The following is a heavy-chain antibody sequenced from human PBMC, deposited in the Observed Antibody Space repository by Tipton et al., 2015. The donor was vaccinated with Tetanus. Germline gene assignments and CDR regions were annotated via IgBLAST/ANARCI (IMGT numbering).Heavy chain of an antibody. J-gene: IGHJ5*02. CDR1: GFAVSDKY. D-gene: IGHD4-11*01. V-gene: IGHV4-34*01. CDR2: INHSRNI. CDR3: AKRDYKKGNWFDP. Sequence: QLVQSGGGLIRPGGSLTLSCAASGFAVSDKYINWVRQAPGKGLEWIGEINHSRNINNNPSLKSRVTISIDTSKNQFSLKLSSVTAADTGVYYCAKRDYKKGNWFDPWGQGIPVTVSS.